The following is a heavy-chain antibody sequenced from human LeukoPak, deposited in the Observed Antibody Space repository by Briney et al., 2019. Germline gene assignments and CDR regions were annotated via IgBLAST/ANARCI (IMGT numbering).Heavy chain of an antibody. CDR2: INPNNGDT. Sequence: ASVKVSCKASGYTFNGNYMHWVRQAPGQRLEWMGWINPNNGDTNYAQKFQGRVTMTRDMSISTVYMELSRLRSDDTAMYYCAREYQDYGDSLGYWGQGTLVTVSS. D-gene: IGHD4-17*01. V-gene: IGHV1-2*02. CDR3: AREYQDYGDSLGY. CDR1: GYTFNGNY. J-gene: IGHJ4*02.